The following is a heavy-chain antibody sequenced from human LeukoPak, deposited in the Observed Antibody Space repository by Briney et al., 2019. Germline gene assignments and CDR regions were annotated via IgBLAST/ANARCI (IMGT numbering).Heavy chain of an antibody. V-gene: IGHV4-59*01. CDR3: ARAVGYYDSSGYHNWFDP. CDR1: GGSISSYY. J-gene: IGHJ5*02. Sequence: SETLSLTCTVSGGSISSYYWSWIRQPPGKGLECIGYIYYSGSTNYNPSLKSRVTISVDTSKDQSSLKLSSVTAADTAVYYCARAVGYYDSSGYHNWFDPWGQGTLVTVSS. D-gene: IGHD3-22*01. CDR2: IYYSGST.